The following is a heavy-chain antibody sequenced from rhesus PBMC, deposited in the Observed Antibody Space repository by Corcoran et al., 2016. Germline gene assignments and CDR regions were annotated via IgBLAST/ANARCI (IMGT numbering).Heavy chain of an antibody. Sequence: QVRLQESGPAVVKPSETLSLTCDVSGCSISDTYYWHWIRQPPGKGLEWIGNVYGKMGSPDNKPSLKRRVTISTDTSKNQFSLRRSSGDAADPAVYYCARERWGDYGDFDYWGQGVLVTVAS. CDR1: GCSISDTYY. J-gene: IGHJ4*01. CDR3: ARERWGDYGDFDY. V-gene: IGHV4S9*01. D-gene: IGHD3-34*01. CDR2: VYGKMGSP.